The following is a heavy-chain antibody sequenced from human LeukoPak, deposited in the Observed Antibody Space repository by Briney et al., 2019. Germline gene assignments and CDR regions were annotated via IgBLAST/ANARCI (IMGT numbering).Heavy chain of an antibody. CDR2: FNPEDGET. CDR3: ATGAIVVVPAAMGLDY. CDR1: GYTLTELS. D-gene: IGHD2-2*01. J-gene: IGHJ4*02. V-gene: IGHV1-24*01. Sequence: GASVKVSCKVSGYTLTELSMHWVRQAPGKGLEWMGGFNPEDGETIYAQKFQGRVTMTEDTSTDTAYMELSSLRSEDTAVYYCATGAIVVVPAAMGLDYWGQGTLVTVSS.